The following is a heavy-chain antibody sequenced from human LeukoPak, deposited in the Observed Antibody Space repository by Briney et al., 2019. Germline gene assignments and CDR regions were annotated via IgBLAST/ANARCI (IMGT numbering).Heavy chain of an antibody. Sequence: PSETLSLTCTVSGGSISSGGYYWSWIRQPPGKGLEWIGYIYYSGSTNYNPSLKSRVTISVDTSKNQFSLKLSSVTAADTAVYYCARLVAVAGYPEPYYFDYWGQGTLVTVSS. V-gene: IGHV4-61*08. CDR3: ARLVAVAGYPEPYYFDY. CDR1: GGSISSGGYY. CDR2: IYYSGST. J-gene: IGHJ4*02. D-gene: IGHD6-19*01.